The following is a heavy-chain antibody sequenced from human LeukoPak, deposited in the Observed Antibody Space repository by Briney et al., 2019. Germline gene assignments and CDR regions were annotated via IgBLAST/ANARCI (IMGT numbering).Heavy chain of an antibody. J-gene: IGHJ3*02. CDR2: ISSSGSTI. V-gene: IGHV3-11*01. D-gene: IGHD3-22*01. CDR3: AKGRDPAPYYDSSGYHDAFDI. CDR1: GFTFSDYY. Sequence: GGSLRLSCAASGFTFSDYYMSWIRQAPGKGLEWVSYISSSGSTIYYADSVKGRFTISRDNAKNSLYLQMNSLRAEDTALYYCAKGRDPAPYYDSSGYHDAFDIWGQGTMVTVSS.